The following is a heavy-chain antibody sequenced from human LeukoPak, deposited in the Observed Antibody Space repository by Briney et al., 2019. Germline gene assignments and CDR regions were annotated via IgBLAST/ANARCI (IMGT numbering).Heavy chain of an antibody. Sequence: PGGSLRLSCAASGFTFNSYGMSWVRQAPGMGLEWVSSISSSSSYIYYADSVKGRFTISRDNAKNSLYLQMNSLRAEDTAVYYCAREQWLVPLDYWGQGTLVTVSS. CDR2: ISSSSSYI. D-gene: IGHD6-19*01. CDR3: AREQWLVPLDY. V-gene: IGHV3-21*01. CDR1: GFTFNSYG. J-gene: IGHJ4*02.